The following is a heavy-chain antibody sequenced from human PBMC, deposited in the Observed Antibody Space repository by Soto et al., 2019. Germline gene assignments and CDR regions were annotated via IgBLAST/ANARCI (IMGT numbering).Heavy chain of an antibody. CDR3: ANAPTIFYDSSGYNQRKRIYY. CDR2: ISYDGSNK. J-gene: IGHJ4*02. Sequence: PWGSLRLSCASSGFTFSSYGMHWVRHAPGKGLEWVAVISYDGSNKYYADSVKGRFTISRDNSKNTLYLQMNSLRSEDTAVYYCANAPTIFYDSSGYNQRKRIYYWGQGTLGTVSS. V-gene: IGHV3-30*18. CDR1: GFTFSSYG. D-gene: IGHD3-22*01.